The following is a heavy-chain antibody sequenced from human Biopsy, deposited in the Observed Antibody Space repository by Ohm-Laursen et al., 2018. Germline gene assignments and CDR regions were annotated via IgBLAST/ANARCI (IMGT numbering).Heavy chain of an antibody. V-gene: IGHV4-4*07. Sequence: TLSLTCTVSGDSIRNYYWSWIRQAAGKGLEWIGRIYPGGGTIYNPSLKSRVTMSVDTSKNYFSLNLNSVTAADTAVYYCAGIVLGPTNDAFDIWGQGTMVTVSS. J-gene: IGHJ3*02. CDR1: GDSIRNYY. CDR3: AGIVLGPTNDAFDI. D-gene: IGHD1-26*01. CDR2: IYPGGGT.